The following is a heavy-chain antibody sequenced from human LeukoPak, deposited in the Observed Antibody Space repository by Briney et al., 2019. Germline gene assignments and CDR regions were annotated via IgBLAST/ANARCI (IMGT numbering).Heavy chain of an antibody. CDR3: AKAGHGGGYSRHFDY. Sequence: GGSLRLSCAASGYTFSSYAMSWVRQAPGKGLEWVSAISGSGGSTYYADSVKGRFTISRDNSKNTLYLQMNSLRAEDTAVYYCAKAGHGGGYSRHFDYWGQGTLVTVSS. CDR1: GYTFSSYA. J-gene: IGHJ4*02. CDR2: ISGSGGST. V-gene: IGHV3-23*01. D-gene: IGHD2-15*01.